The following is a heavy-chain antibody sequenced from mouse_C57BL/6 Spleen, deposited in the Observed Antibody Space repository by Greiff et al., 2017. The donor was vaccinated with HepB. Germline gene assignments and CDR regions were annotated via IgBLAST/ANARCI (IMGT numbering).Heavy chain of an antibody. Sequence: VQLQQSGAELVKPGASVKISCKASGYAFSSYWMNWVKQRPGKGLEWIGQIYPGDGAPNYNGKFKGKATLTADKSSSTAYMQLSSLTSEDSAVYVCARSRLFYAMDYWGQGTSVTVSS. D-gene: IGHD3-2*02. CDR3: ARSRLFYAMDY. V-gene: IGHV1-80*01. J-gene: IGHJ4*01. CDR1: GYAFSSYW. CDR2: IYPGDGAP.